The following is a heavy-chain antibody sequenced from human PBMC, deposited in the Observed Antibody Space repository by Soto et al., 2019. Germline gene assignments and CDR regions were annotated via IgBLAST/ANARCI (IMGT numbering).Heavy chain of an antibody. V-gene: IGHV3-23*01. J-gene: IGHJ4*02. CDR1: GFTFSSYA. CDR2: ISGSGGST. D-gene: IGHD6-19*01. CDR3: AKDHVGNSLSGQEDY. Sequence: PGGSLRLSCAASGFTFSSYAMSWVRQAPGKGLEWVSAISGSGGSTYYADSVKGRFTISRDNSKNTLYLQMNSLRAEDTAVYYCAKDHVGNSLSGQEDYWGQGTLVTVSS.